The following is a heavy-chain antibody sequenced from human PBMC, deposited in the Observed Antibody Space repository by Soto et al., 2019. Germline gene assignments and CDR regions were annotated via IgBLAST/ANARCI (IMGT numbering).Heavy chain of an antibody. Sequence: SETLSLTCTFSGCSISSYYWSWIRQPPGKGLEWIGYIYSSGSTNYSPSLKSRVTISVDTSKNQFSLRLSSVTAADTAVYYCARLYSSTWYYFDYWGQGTLVTVSS. CDR1: GCSISSYY. J-gene: IGHJ4*02. CDR2: IYSSGST. V-gene: IGHV4-59*08. D-gene: IGHD6-13*01. CDR3: ARLYSSTWYYFDY.